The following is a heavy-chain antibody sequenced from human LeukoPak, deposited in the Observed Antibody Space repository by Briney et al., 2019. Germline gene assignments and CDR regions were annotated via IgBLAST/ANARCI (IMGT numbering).Heavy chain of an antibody. D-gene: IGHD3-10*01. CDR3: ARHTGPYYSSGSYGLDV. CDR2: ISSSGTSI. Sequence: GGSLRLSCASSGFTFSAYNMNWVRQAPGKGLEWVSSISSSGTSIYYAESSKGRFTISRDNAKNSLYLQMNSLRAEDTAVYYCARHTGPYYSSGSYGLDVWGQGTTVIVSS. V-gene: IGHV3-21*01. CDR1: GFTFSAYN. J-gene: IGHJ6*02.